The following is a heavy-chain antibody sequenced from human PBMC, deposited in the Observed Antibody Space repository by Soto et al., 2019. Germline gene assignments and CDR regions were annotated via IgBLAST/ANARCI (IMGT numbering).Heavy chain of an antibody. Sequence: GGSLRLSCAASGFTFSHYGMHWVRQAPGKGLEWVAVISYDGSSKYYADSVKGRFTISRDNSKNTLYLQMNSLRAEDTAVYFCAPNGVAAAGVFDSWGQGTLVTVS. CDR1: GFTFSHYG. CDR2: ISYDGSSK. J-gene: IGHJ4*02. D-gene: IGHD6-13*01. V-gene: IGHV3-30*03. CDR3: APNGVAAAGVFDS.